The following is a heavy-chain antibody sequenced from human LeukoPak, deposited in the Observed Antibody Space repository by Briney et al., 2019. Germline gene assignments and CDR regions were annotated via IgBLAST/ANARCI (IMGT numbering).Heavy chain of an antibody. V-gene: IGHV1-18*01. CDR2: ISAYNGNT. D-gene: IGHD3-3*01. Sequence: ASVKVSCKASGYTFTSYGISWVRQAPGQGLEWIGWISAYNGNTNYAQKLQGRVTMTTDTSTSTAYMELRSLRSDDTAVYYCARASRLETTYYDFWSGYSDLDYWGQGTLVTVSS. CDR1: GYTFTSYG. J-gene: IGHJ4*02. CDR3: ARASRLETTYYDFWSGYSDLDY.